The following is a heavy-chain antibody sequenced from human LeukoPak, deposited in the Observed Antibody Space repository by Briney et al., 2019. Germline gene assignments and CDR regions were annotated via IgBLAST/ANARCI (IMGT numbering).Heavy chain of an antibody. CDR3: ASGYYYDSSGYYNLDI. D-gene: IGHD3-22*01. J-gene: IGHJ3*02. CDR2: IYTSGST. CDR1: GGSISSGSYY. V-gene: IGHV4-61*02. Sequence: SETLSLTCTLSGGSISSGSYYWSWIRQPAGKGLEWIGRIYTSGSTNYNPSLKSRVTISVDTSKNQFSLKLSSVTAADTAVYYCASGYYYDSSGYYNLDIWGQGTMVTVSS.